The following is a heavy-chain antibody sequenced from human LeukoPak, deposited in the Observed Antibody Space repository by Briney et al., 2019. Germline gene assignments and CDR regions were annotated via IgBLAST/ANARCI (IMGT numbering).Heavy chain of an antibody. CDR2: IKSKTDGGTT. D-gene: IGHD2-2*01. Sequence: GGSLRLSCAASGFTFSNAWMSWVRQAPGKGLEWVGRIKSKTDGGTTDYAAPVKGRFTISRDDSKNTLYLQMNSLRAEDTAVYYCAKRTSLGNWFDPWGQGTLVTVSS. J-gene: IGHJ5*02. CDR1: GFTFSNAW. V-gene: IGHV3-15*01. CDR3: AKRTSLGNWFDP.